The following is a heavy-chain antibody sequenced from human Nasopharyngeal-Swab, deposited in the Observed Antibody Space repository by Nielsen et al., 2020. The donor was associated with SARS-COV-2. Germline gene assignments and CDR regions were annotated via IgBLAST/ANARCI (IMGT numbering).Heavy chain of an antibody. CDR3: AKDTSSSWYVGWFDP. J-gene: IGHJ5*02. D-gene: IGHD6-13*01. Sequence: GGSLRRSCAASGFTFDDYAMHWVRQAPGKGLEWVSGISWNRGSIGYADSVKGRFTISRDNAKNSLYLQMNSLRAEDTALYYCAKDTSSSWYVGWFDPWGQGTLVTVSS. CDR2: ISWNRGSI. CDR1: GFTFDDYA. V-gene: IGHV3-9*01.